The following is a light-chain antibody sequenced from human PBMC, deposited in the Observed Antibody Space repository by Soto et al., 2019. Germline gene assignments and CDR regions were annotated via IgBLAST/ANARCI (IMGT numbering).Light chain of an antibody. V-gene: IGKV1-17*01. CDR3: QQLNTLPFT. CDR2: GSS. Sequence: DIQMTQSPSSLSASVGDRVTITCRASQAIRNDLAWYQQKPGRAPKRLIYGSSSLQSGVPSRFSGSGSGTEFTLTISSLQPEDFGTYYCQQLNTLPFTFGQGTRLDTK. CDR1: QAIRND. J-gene: IGKJ5*01.